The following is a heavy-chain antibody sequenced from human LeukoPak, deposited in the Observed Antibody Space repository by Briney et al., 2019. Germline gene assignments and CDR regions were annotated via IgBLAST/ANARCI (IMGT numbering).Heavy chain of an antibody. D-gene: IGHD4-17*01. V-gene: IGHV3-11*01. CDR3: ARISGDYGDYGVLWDYYYYGMDV. CDR1: GFTFSDYY. Sequence: GGSLRLSCAASGFTFSDYYMSWIRQAPGKGLEWVSYISSSGSTIYYADSVKGRFTISRDNAKNSLYLQMNSLRAEDTAVYYCARISGDYGDYGVLWDYYYYGMDVWGQGTTVTVSS. CDR2: ISSSGSTI. J-gene: IGHJ6*02.